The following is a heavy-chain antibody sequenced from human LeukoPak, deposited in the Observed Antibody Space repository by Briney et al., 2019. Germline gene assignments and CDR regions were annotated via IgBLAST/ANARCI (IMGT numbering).Heavy chain of an antibody. D-gene: IGHD4-23*01. Sequence: SETLSLTCTVSGGSISSYYWSWIRQPAGKGLEWIGRIYTSGSTNYNPSLKSRVTMSVETSKNQFSLKLSSVTAADTAVYYCAREQDYGGNSPWPGPYYYYYGMDVWGQGTTVTVSS. CDR3: AREQDYGGNSPWPGPYYYYYGMDV. V-gene: IGHV4-4*07. CDR1: GGSISSYY. CDR2: IYTSGST. J-gene: IGHJ6*02.